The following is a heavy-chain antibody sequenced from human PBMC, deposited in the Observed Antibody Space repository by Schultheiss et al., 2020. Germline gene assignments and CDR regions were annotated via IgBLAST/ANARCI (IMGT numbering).Heavy chain of an antibody. CDR1: GFTFSSYG. D-gene: IGHD6-19*01. J-gene: IGHJ4*02. Sequence: GGSLRLSCAASGFTFSSYGMHWVRQAPGKGLEWVAVISYDGSNKYYADSVKGRFTISRDNSKNTLYLQMNSLRAEDTAVYYCARDAESRGWSNFDYWGQGTLVTVYS. CDR3: ARDAESRGWSNFDY. V-gene: IGHV3-30*03. CDR2: ISYDGSNK.